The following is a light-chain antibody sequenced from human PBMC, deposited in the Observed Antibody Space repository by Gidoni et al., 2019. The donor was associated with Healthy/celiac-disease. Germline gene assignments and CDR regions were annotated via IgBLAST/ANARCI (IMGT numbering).Light chain of an antibody. Sequence: DIVMTQSPDYLAVSLGERATINCKSSQSVLYSSNNKNYLAWYQQKPGQPPKLLIYWASTRESGVPDRFSGSGSGTDFTLTISSLQAEDVAVYYCQQYYSTNTFGQXTKVEIK. V-gene: IGKV4-1*01. CDR1: QSVLYSSNNKNY. J-gene: IGKJ1*01. CDR3: QQYYSTNT. CDR2: WAS.